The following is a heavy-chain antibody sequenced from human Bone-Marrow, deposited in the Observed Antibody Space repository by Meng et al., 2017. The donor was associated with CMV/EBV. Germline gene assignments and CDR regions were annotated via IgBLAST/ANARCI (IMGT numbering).Heavy chain of an antibody. CDR1: GFTFSSYS. J-gene: IGHJ4*02. D-gene: IGHD3-16*01. CDR3: ARGVHWASFDY. Sequence: SCAASGFTFSSYSMNWVRQAPGKGLEWVSYISSSSSTIYYADSVKGRFTISRDNAKNSLYLQMNSLRAEDTAVYYCARGVHWASFDYWGQGTLVTVSS. V-gene: IGHV3-48*04. CDR2: ISSSSSTI.